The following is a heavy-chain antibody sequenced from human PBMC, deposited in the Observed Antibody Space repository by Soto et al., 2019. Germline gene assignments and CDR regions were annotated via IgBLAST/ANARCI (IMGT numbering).Heavy chain of an antibody. D-gene: IGHD3-3*01. CDR3: ARGVADGRFWSGYYANYYYYGMDV. CDR2: IYYSGST. Sequence: SETLSLTCTVSGGSISSYYWSWIRQPPGKGLEWIGYIYYSGSTNYNPSLKSRVTISVDTSKNQFSLKLSSVTAAATAVYYCARGVADGRFWSGYYANYYYYGMDVWGQGTTVTVSS. J-gene: IGHJ6*02. CDR1: GGSISSYY. V-gene: IGHV4-59*01.